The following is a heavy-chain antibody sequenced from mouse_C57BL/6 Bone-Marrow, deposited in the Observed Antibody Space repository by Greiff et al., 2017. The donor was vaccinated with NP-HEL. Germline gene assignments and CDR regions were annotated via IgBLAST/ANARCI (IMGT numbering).Heavy chain of an antibody. Sequence: QVQLQQSGAELVMPGASVKLSCKASGYTFTSYWMHWVKQRPGQGLEWIGEIDPSDSYTNYNQKFKGKSTLTVDKSSSTAYMQLSSLTSEDSAVYYCAREDYYGSFAYWGQGTLVTVSA. V-gene: IGHV1-69*01. J-gene: IGHJ3*01. CDR3: AREDYYGSFAY. D-gene: IGHD1-1*01. CDR1: GYTFTSYW. CDR2: IDPSDSYT.